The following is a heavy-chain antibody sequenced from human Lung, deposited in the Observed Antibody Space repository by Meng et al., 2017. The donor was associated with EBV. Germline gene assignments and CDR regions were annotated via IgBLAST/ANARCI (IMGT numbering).Heavy chain of an antibody. J-gene: IGHJ2*01. D-gene: IGHD4-17*01. V-gene: IGHV4-34*11. Sequence: QGQLPRGGAGLLKPSETLSLTCAVYGGSFSGYYWSWIRQPPGKGLEWIGYVYYSGSTNYNPSLESRVTISKDMSKNQFSLKVSSVTAADTAVYYCAVTTVRAPAYFDLWGRGTLVTVSS. CDR1: GGSFSGYY. CDR2: VYYSGST. CDR3: AVTTVRAPAYFDL.